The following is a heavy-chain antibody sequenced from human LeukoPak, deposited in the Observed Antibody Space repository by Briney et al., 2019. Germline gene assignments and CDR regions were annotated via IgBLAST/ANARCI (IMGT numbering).Heavy chain of an antibody. CDR3: ARVLPITAVFGVVSNWFDP. Sequence: GASVKVSCKDSGYTFTGYYMHWVRQAPGQGLEWMGRINPNSGGTNYAQKFQGRVTMTRDTSISTAYMELSRLRSDDTAVYYCARVLPITAVFGVVSNWFDPWGQGTLVTVSS. CDR1: GYTFTGYY. V-gene: IGHV1-2*06. J-gene: IGHJ5*02. D-gene: IGHD3-3*01. CDR2: INPNSGGT.